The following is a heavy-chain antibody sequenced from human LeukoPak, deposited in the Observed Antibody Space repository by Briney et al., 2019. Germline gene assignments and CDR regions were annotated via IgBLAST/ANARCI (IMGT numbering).Heavy chain of an antibody. CDR1: GYRFTNYW. J-gene: IGHJ4*02. Sequence: GESLKISCKGSGYRFTNYWIGWVRQMPGKGLEWMGIIYPGDSDTRYSPSFEGQVTISADKSISTAYLQWSSLKASDTAMFYCARSGSGTRFDYWGQGTLVTVSS. V-gene: IGHV5-51*01. D-gene: IGHD6-19*01. CDR3: ARSGSGTRFDY. CDR2: IYPGDSDT.